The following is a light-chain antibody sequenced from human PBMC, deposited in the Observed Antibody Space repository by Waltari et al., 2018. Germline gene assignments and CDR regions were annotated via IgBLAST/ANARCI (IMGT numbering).Light chain of an antibody. J-gene: IGKJ4*01. CDR3: QQYNNWPLT. V-gene: IGKV3-15*01. CDR1: QSVSIK. Sequence: EIVMTQSPANLSVSPGESAPRSCRASQSVSIKLAWYQQKPGQAPRLLISAASTGATVSPPRFSGSGSGTDFTLTISSLQSEDFAVYYCQQYNNWPLTFGGGTKVAIK. CDR2: AAS.